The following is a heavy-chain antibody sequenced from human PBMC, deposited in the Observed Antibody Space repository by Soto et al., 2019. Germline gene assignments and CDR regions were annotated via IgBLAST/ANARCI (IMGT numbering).Heavy chain of an antibody. CDR2: INPNSGGT. Sequence: ASVKVSCQASGSTFTGYYMHWVRQAPGQGLEWMGWINPNSGGTNYAQKFQGWVTMTRDTSISTAYMELSRLRSDDTAVYYCARAGPYYYDSSGYYYFDYWGQGTLVTVSS. V-gene: IGHV1-2*04. CDR3: ARAGPYYYDSSGYYYFDY. J-gene: IGHJ4*02. CDR1: GSTFTGYY. D-gene: IGHD3-22*01.